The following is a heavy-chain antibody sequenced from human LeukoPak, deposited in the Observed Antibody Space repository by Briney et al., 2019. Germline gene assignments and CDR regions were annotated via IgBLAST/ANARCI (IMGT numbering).Heavy chain of an antibody. J-gene: IGHJ4*02. CDR3: ARITNRDYFDS. CDR2: IDTDGSRT. V-gene: IGHV3-74*01. D-gene: IGHD1-14*01. CDR1: EFIFNTYW. Sequence: GGSLRLSCAASEFIFNTYWMYWVRQAPGKGLVWVSRIDTDGSRTAYADSVKGRFTISRDNAKNTLYPQMNSLRAEDTALYYCARITNRDYFDSWGQGTLVTVSS.